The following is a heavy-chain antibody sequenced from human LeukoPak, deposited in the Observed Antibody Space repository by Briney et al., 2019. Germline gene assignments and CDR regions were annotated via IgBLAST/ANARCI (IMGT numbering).Heavy chain of an antibody. D-gene: IGHD2-2*01. CDR2: IVVGSGNT. J-gene: IGHJ6*02. V-gene: IGHV1-58*02. Sequence: SVKVSCKASGFTFTSSAIQWVRQARGQRLEWIGWIVVGSGNTNYAQKFQERVTITRDMSTSTAYMELSSLRSEDTAVYYCAAPASRGYCSSSGCSIYGMDVWGQGTTVTVSS. CDR1: GFTFTSSA. CDR3: AAPASRGYCSSSGCSIYGMDV.